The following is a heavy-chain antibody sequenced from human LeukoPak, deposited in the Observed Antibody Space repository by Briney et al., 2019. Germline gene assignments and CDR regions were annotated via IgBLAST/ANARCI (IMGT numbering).Heavy chain of an antibody. Sequence: SETLSLTCTVSGGSISSYYWSWIRQPPGKGLEWIGSIYYSGSTYYNPSLKSRVTISVDTSKNQFSLKLSSVTAADTAVYYCARRYVWGGYPLGYWGQGTLVTVSS. CDR1: GGSISSYY. J-gene: IGHJ4*02. CDR3: ARRYVWGGYPLGY. CDR2: IYYSGST. V-gene: IGHV4-59*05. D-gene: IGHD3-16*01.